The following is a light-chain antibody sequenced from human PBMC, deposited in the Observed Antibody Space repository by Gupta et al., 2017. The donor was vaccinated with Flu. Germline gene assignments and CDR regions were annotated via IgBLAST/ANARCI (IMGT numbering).Light chain of an antibody. Sequence: EIVMTQSPATLSVSPGEKATLSCRASQSVSSNLAWYQQKPGQAPRLLIYGASTRATSIPARFRGSGSGTEFTLTISSLQSEDFAVYYCQQYNNGPPITFGQGTRLEIK. CDR2: GAS. CDR1: QSVSSN. CDR3: QQYNNGPPIT. V-gene: IGKV3-15*01. J-gene: IGKJ5*01.